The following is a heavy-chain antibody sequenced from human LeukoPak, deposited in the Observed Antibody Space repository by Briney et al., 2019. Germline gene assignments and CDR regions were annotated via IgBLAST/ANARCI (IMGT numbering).Heavy chain of an antibody. V-gene: IGHV4-59*01. D-gene: IGHD3-10*01. CDR3: ARGYYDSGTYSGYFQH. CDR1: GGSINDYY. CDR2: IYYSGST. Sequence: SETLSLTCTVSGGSINDYYWNWIRQPPGKGLEWIRYIYYSGSTNYNPSLKSRVTISVDTSKTRFSLRLSSVNAADTAVYYCARGYYDSGTYSGYFQHWGQGTLVTVSS. J-gene: IGHJ1*01.